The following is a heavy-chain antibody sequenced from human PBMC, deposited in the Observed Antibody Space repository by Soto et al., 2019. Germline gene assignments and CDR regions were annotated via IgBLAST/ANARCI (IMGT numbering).Heavy chain of an antibody. J-gene: IGHJ4*02. CDR1: GFTFSSYA. D-gene: IGHD6-19*01. CDR2: ISYDGSNK. Sequence: QVQLVESGGGVVQPGRSLRLSCAASGFTFSSYAVHWVRQAPGKGLEWVAVISYDGSNKYYADSVKGRFTISRDNSKNTLYLQMNSLRAEDTAVYYCARDGEWLALDYWGQGTLVTVSS. CDR3: ARDGEWLALDY. V-gene: IGHV3-30-3*01.